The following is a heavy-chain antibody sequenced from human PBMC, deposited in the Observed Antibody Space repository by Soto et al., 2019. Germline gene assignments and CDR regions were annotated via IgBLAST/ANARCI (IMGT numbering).Heavy chain of an antibody. CDR2: ISGSGGST. CDR1: GFTFSSYA. D-gene: IGHD3-22*01. J-gene: IGHJ4*02. Sequence: VGSLRLSCAASGFTFSSYAMSWVRQAPGKGLEWVSAISGSGGSTYYADSVKGRFTISRDNSKNTLYLQMNSLRAEDTAVYYCAKTPGIVVVITHDYWGQGTLVTVSS. CDR3: AKTPGIVVVITHDY. V-gene: IGHV3-23*01.